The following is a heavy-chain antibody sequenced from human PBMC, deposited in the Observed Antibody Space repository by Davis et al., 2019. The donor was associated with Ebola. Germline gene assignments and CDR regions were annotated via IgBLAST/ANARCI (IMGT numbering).Heavy chain of an antibody. Sequence: PGGSLRLSCAASGFTFSTYAMSWVRQAPGKGLEWVSTVSGSGGRTYYADSVKGRFSISRDNSKNTLYLQMNSLRAEDTAVYYCASEKRFLEWLPLGDHYYYYYMDVWGKGTTVTVSS. CDR1: GFTFSTYA. D-gene: IGHD3-3*01. CDR3: ASEKRFLEWLPLGDHYYYYYMDV. CDR2: VSGSGGRT. J-gene: IGHJ6*03. V-gene: IGHV3-23*01.